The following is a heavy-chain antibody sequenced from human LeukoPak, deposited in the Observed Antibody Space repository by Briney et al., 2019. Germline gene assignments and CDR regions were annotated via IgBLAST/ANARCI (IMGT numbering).Heavy chain of an antibody. CDR3: ARVPKVGELSIDY. CDR2: INPSGGST. V-gene: IGHV1-46*01. Sequence: ASVKVSRKASGYTFTSYYMHWVRQAPGQGLEWMGIINPSGGSTSYAQKFQARVTMTRDTSTSTVYMELSSLRSEDTAVYYCARVPKVGELSIDYWGQGTLVTVSS. D-gene: IGHD3-10*01. J-gene: IGHJ4*02. CDR1: GYTFTSYY.